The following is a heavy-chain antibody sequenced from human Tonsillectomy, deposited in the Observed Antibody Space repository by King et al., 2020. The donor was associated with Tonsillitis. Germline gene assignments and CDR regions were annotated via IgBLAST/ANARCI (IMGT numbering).Heavy chain of an antibody. D-gene: IGHD2-2*01. Sequence: QVQLVESGGGVVQPGRSLRLSCAASGFTFNNYGMHWVRQAPGKGLEWVAVISYHGSEIYYADSVKGRFTISRDNSKNTLYLQMDTLRTEDTAVYYCVQLQLRGYGMDVWGQGTTVTISS. J-gene: IGHJ6*02. CDR2: ISYHGSEI. CDR1: GFTFNNYG. CDR3: VQLQLRGYGMDV. V-gene: IGHV3-30*03.